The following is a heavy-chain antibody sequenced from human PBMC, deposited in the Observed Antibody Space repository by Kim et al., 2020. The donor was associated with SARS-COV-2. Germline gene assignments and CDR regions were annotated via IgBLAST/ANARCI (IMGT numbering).Heavy chain of an antibody. Sequence: SETLSLTCAVYGGSFSGYYWSWIRHPPGKGLEWIGEINHSGSTNYNPSLKSRVTISVDTSKNQFSLKMRTVTAADTAVYYCARGAASNHWYFDLWGRGTL. J-gene: IGHJ2*01. D-gene: IGHD6-13*01. CDR2: INHSGST. CDR1: GGSFSGYY. CDR3: ARGAASNHWYFDL. V-gene: IGHV4-34*01.